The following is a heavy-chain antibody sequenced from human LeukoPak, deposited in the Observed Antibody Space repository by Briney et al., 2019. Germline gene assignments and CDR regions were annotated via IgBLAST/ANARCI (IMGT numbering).Heavy chain of an antibody. Sequence: GGSLRLSCAASGFTFSSHTMNWVRQAPGKGLEWVSYISSSSSTIYYADSVKGRFTISSDDAKNSLFLQMNSLRDEDTAVYYCARDCSGGSCYLDSWGQGTLVTVSS. J-gene: IGHJ4*02. V-gene: IGHV3-48*02. CDR2: ISSSSSTI. CDR1: GFTFSSHT. D-gene: IGHD2-15*01. CDR3: ARDCSGGSCYLDS.